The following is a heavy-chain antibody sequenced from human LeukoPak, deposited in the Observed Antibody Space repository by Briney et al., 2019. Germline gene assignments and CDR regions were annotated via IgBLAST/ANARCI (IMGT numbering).Heavy chain of an antibody. CDR3: AKGTRVGVTTPFDS. CDR2: ITGNSGRT. D-gene: IGHD1-26*01. Sequence: GGSLRLSCAGSGFTFTHFGLHWVRQAPGKGLEWVSSITGNSGRTYYIDSVRGRFTISRDTSNNTLYLQMSSLGDEDTAVYYCAKGTRVGVTTPFDSWGQGTLVTVSS. V-gene: IGHV3-23*01. CDR1: GFTFTHFG. J-gene: IGHJ4*02.